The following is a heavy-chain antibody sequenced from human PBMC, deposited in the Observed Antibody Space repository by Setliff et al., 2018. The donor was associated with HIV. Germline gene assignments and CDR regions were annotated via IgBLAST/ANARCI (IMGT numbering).Heavy chain of an antibody. CDR1: GGIFSSYA. J-gene: IGHJ6*03. V-gene: IGHV1-69*13. D-gene: IGHD3-22*01. Sequence: SVKVSCKASGGIFSSYALSWVRQAPGQGLEWMGGIIPILGSIDYAQKFQGRLSITADESTGTAYMELSSLRFEDTAMYYCARLSGDNSGQPYYYYMDVWGKGTTVTVSS. CDR2: IIPILGSI. CDR3: ARLSGDNSGQPYYYYMDV.